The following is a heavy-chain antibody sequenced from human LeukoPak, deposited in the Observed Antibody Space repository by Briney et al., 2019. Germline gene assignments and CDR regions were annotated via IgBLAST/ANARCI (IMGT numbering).Heavy chain of an antibody. CDR3: ARVGWQQLSTYMDV. D-gene: IGHD6-13*01. CDR2: MNPNSGNT. Sequence: GASVKVSCKASGYTFTSYDINWVRQATGQGLEWMRWMNPNSGNTGYAQKFQGRVTMTRNTSISTAYMELSSLRSEDTAVYYCARVGWQQLSTYMDVWGKGTTVTVSS. CDR1: GYTFTSYD. J-gene: IGHJ6*03. V-gene: IGHV1-8*01.